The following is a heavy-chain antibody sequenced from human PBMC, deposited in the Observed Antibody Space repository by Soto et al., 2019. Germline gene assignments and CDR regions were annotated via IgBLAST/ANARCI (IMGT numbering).Heavy chain of an antibody. D-gene: IGHD3-10*01. Sequence: SETLRLTGAVSDSVIRGGGYYWSRIRQHPGKGLEWIGYIYYSGSTYYNPSLKSRVTISVDTSKNQFSLKLSSVTAADTAVYYCARDRRVRGVIMSAFDIWGQGTMVTV. CDR3: ARDRRVRGVIMSAFDI. CDR1: DSVIRGGGYY. CDR2: IYYSGST. V-gene: IGHV4-31*11. J-gene: IGHJ3*02.